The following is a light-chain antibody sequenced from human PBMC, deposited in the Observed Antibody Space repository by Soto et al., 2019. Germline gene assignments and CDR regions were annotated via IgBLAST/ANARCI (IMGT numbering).Light chain of an antibody. V-gene: IGKV1-5*01. Sequence: DIQMTQSPSSLSASLGDRVTISCRASQGISTYLAWYQQKPGKAPTLLISDVSRLESGVPSRFSGSESGTEFTLTISGLQPDDFATYYGHQYNYVHTFGQGTKLEIK. CDR3: HQYNYVHT. CDR2: DVS. CDR1: QGISTY. J-gene: IGKJ2*01.